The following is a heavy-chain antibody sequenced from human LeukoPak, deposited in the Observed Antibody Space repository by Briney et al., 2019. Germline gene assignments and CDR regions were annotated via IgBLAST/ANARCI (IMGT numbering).Heavy chain of an antibody. CDR2: IYYSGST. V-gene: IGHV4-59*12. CDR3: ARGRSLRSGAFGY. CDR1: GGSISSYY. J-gene: IGHJ4*02. D-gene: IGHD1-26*01. Sequence: PSETLSLTCTVSGGSISSYYWSWIRQPPGKGLEWIGYIYYSGSTNYNPSLKSRVTISVDTSKNQFSLKLNSVTAADTAVYYCARGRSLRSGAFGYWGQGTLVTVSS.